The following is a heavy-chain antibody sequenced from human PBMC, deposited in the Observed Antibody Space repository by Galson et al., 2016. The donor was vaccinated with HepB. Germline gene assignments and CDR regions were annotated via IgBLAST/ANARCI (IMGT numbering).Heavy chain of an antibody. J-gene: IGHJ6*02. CDR3: ARDPFDWATDYYYGMDV. CDR2: IWYDGSKK. CDR1: GFTFSGYG. V-gene: IGHV3-33*01. Sequence: SLRLSCAASGFTFSGYGMHWVRQAPGKGLEWVAVIWYDGSKKHYADSVKGRFTISRDNSKKTLHLQMNSLRAEDTAVYYCARDPFDWATDYYYGMDVWGQGTTVTVSS. D-gene: IGHD3-9*01.